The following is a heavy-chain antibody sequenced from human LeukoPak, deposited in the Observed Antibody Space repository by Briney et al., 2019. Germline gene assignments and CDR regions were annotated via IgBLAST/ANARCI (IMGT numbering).Heavy chain of an antibody. D-gene: IGHD3-10*01. CDR2: IKKDGSEQ. V-gene: IGHV3-7*01. J-gene: IGHJ4*02. Sequence: PGGSLRLSCAASGFTFTSYWMGWVRQAPGKGLEWVANIKKDGSEQYYVDSVKGRFTISKDNAKNSLYLQMNNLRAEDTAVYYCARGRYYGSGPFFDYWGQGTLVTVSS. CDR1: GFTFTSYW. CDR3: ARGRYYGSGPFFDY.